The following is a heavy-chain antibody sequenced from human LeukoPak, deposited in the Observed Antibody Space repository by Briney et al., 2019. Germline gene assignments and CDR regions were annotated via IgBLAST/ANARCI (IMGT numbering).Heavy chain of an antibody. CDR2: INHSGST. CDR3: ASGAPIGS. Sequence: SETLSLTCAVYGGSFSGYYWSWIRQPPGKGLEWIGEINHSGSTNYNPSLKSRVTISVDTSKNQFSLKLSSVTAADTAVYYCASGAPIGSWGQGTLVTVSS. CDR1: GGSFSGYY. J-gene: IGHJ5*02. V-gene: IGHV4-34*01.